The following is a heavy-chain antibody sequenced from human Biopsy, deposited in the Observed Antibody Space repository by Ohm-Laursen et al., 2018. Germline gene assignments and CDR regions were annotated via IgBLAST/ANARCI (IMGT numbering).Heavy chain of an antibody. V-gene: IGHV1-18*04. Sequence: ASVKVSCKTSGYTFTAYGISWVRQAPGQGLEWMGWISTYNDDTNNAQKFQGRVSMTTDTSTRTAYMELRSLRSGDTAIYFCARDPGYDFWSGSDPFDIWGQGTLVTVS. D-gene: IGHD3-3*01. J-gene: IGHJ3*02. CDR1: GYTFTAYG. CDR3: ARDPGYDFWSGSDPFDI. CDR2: ISTYNDDT.